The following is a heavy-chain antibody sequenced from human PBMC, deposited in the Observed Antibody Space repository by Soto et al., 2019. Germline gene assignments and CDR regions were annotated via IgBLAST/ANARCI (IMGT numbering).Heavy chain of an antibody. D-gene: IGHD3-3*01. V-gene: IGHV1-69*13. J-gene: IGHJ6*02. CDR2: IIPIFGTA. CDR3: ARAKWGRFFEWSNKYNYYYYGMDV. Sequence: SVKVSCKASGGTFSSYAISWVRQAPGQGXEWMGGIIPIFGTANYAQKFQGRVTITADESTSTAYMELSSLRSEDTAVYYCARAKWGRFFEWSNKYNYYYYGMDVWGQGTTVTVSS. CDR1: GGTFSSYA.